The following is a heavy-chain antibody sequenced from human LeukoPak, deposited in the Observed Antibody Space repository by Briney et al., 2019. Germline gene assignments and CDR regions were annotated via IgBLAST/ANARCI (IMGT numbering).Heavy chain of an antibody. D-gene: IGHD1-26*01. CDR3: ARDPYNGNYGDSYYYYMDV. Sequence: GGSLRLSCAASGFTFSSYNMNWVRQAPGKGLEWVSSITSSSIYTFYADSVKGRFTISRDNAKNSLYLQMNSLRAEDTAIYYCARDPYNGNYGDSYYYYMDVWGKGTTVTISS. V-gene: IGHV3-21*01. CDR2: ITSSSIYT. J-gene: IGHJ6*03. CDR1: GFTFSSYN.